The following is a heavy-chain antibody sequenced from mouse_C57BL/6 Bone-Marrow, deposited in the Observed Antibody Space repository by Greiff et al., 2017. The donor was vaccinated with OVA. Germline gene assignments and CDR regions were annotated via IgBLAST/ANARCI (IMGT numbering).Heavy chain of an antibody. CDR2: IYPGNGDT. CDR1: GFTFTSYN. CDR3: GGGVLPMDY. V-gene: IGHV1-12*01. J-gene: IGHJ4*01. Sequence: QVQLQQSGAGLVRPGASVKLSCKASGFTFTSYNMHWVQQTPRQGLEWIGAIYPGNGDTSYNQKVKGKATLTVDKTSSTTYMQLSSLASEDAAVVFCGGGVLPMDYEGRGTSITVTA.